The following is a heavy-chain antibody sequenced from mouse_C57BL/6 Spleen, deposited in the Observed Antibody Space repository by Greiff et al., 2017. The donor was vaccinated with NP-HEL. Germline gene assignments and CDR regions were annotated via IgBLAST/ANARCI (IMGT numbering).Heavy chain of an antibody. V-gene: IGHV3-6*01. J-gene: IGHJ2*01. D-gene: IGHD2-3*01. CDR3: AREGGYYPYYFDY. CDR1: GYSITSGYY. CDR2: ISYDGSN. Sequence: EVKLQESGPGLVKPSQSLSLTCSVTGYSITSGYYWNWIRQFPGNKLEWMGYISYDGSNNYNPSLKNRISITRDTSKNQFFLKLNSVTTEYTATYYCAREGGYYPYYFDYWGQGTTLTVSS.